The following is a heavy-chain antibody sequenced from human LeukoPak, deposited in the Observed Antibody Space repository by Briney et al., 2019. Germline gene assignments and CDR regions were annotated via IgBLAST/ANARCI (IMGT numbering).Heavy chain of an antibody. Sequence: GGSLRLSCAASGFTFNTYNMNWVRQAPGKGLEWVSSISTSSSYIYYADSVKGRFTISRDNAKNSLYLQMNSLRAEDTAVYYCARKPFYGSGIGHWGQGTLVTVSS. D-gene: IGHD3-10*01. CDR1: GFTFNTYN. CDR3: ARKPFYGSGIGH. CDR2: ISTSSSYI. J-gene: IGHJ4*02. V-gene: IGHV3-21*01.